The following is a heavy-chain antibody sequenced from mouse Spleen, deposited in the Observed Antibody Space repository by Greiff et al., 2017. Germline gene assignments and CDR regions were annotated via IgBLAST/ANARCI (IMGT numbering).Heavy chain of an antibody. J-gene: IGHJ4*01. CDR2: INYDGSST. CDR1: GFTFSDYY. D-gene: IGHD2-12*01. V-gene: IGHV5-16*01. CDR3: ARDEAYYSAMDY. Sequence: EVKLVESEGGLVQPGSSMKLSCTASGFTFSDYYMAWVRQVPEKGLEWVANINYDGSSTYYLDSLKSRFIISRDNAKNILYLQMSSLKSEDTATYYCARDEAYYSAMDYWGQGTSVTVSS.